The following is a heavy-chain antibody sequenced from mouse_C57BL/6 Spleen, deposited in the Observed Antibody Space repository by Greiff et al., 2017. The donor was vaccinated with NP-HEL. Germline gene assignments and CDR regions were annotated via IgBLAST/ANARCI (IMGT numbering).Heavy chain of an antibody. CDR1: GFTFSSYG. CDR3: ERHGEIYDGYYDAMDY. Sequence: EVMLVESGGDLVKPGGSLKLSCAASGFTFSSYGMSWVRQTPDKRLEWVATISSGGSYTYYPDSVKGRFTISRDNAKNTLYLQMSSLKSEDTAMYYCERHGEIYDGYYDAMDYWGQGTSVTVSS. D-gene: IGHD2-3*01. J-gene: IGHJ4*01. CDR2: ISSGGSYT. V-gene: IGHV5-6*01.